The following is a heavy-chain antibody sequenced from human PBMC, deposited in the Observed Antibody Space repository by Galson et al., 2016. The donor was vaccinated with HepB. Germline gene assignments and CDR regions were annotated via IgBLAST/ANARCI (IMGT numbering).Heavy chain of an antibody. CDR1: GFTVGNNY. D-gene: IGHD6-13*01. Sequence: SLRLSCAASGFTVGNNYMSWVRQAPGKGLEWVSLIYSGGNALYADSVKVRFSISRDNSKNTLYLQMNSLSAEDTAVYYCARNPGASTWGWGQGTLVTVAS. J-gene: IGHJ4*02. V-gene: IGHV3-66*01. CDR2: IYSGGNA. CDR3: ARNPGASTWG.